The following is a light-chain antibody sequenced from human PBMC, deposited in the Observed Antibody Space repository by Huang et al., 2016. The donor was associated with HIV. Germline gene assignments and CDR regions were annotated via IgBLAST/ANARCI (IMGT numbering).Light chain of an antibody. J-gene: IGKJ2*01. CDR3: QQYTTYFPT. CDR2: KAS. Sequence: DIQMTQSPSTLSASVGDRVTITCRASLSISSWLAWYQQKPGKAPKLLIYKASSLESGVPSRFSGNGSGTEFTLTISSLQPDDFATDYCQQYTTYFPTFGQGTKLEIK. CDR1: LSISSW. V-gene: IGKV1-5*03.